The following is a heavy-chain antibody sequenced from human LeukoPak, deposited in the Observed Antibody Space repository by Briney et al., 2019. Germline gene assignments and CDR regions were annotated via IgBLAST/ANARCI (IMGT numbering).Heavy chain of an antibody. CDR3: AKESPTFDL. CDR2: ISGSGHSI. Sequence: GGSLRLSCAASGFTFTSYAMTWVRQAPGKGLDWVSVISGSGHSIYYSESVKGRFTISRDNSRNTLYLQMNSLRADDTAVYYCAKESPTFDLWGQGTMVTVSS. CDR1: GFTFTSYA. J-gene: IGHJ3*01. V-gene: IGHV3-23*01.